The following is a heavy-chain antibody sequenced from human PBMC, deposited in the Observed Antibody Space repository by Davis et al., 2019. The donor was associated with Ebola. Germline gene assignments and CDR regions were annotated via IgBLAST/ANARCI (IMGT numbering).Heavy chain of an antibody. CDR3: ARRVGARSGFDY. V-gene: IGHV1-8*01. J-gene: IGHJ4*02. CDR2: MNPNSGNT. CDR1: GYTFTGYD. Sequence: SVKVSCKASGYTFTGYDINWVRQATGQGLEWLGWMNPNSGNTGYAQKFQGSITMTRNISISTAYMELNSLRSEDTAVYYCARRVGARSGFDYWGQGTLVTVSS. D-gene: IGHD1-26*01.